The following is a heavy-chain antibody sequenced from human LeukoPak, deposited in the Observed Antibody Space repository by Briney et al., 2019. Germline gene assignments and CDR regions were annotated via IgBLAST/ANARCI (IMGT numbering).Heavy chain of an antibody. D-gene: IGHD4-11*01. J-gene: IGHJ4*02. CDR1: GYTFTGYY. CDR3: ARGDYSNYYFDY. CDR2: IDPNSGGT. Sequence: GASVTVSCTASGYTFTGYYMHRVRQAPGQGLEWMGRIDPNSGGTNYAQKFQGRVTMTRDTSISTAYMELSRLRSDDTAVYYCARGDYSNYYFDYWGQGTLVTVSS. V-gene: IGHV1-2*06.